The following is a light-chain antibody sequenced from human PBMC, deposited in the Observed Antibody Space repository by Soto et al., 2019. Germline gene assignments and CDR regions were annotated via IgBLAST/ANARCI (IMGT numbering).Light chain of an antibody. CDR2: AAS. CDR1: QDVSRY. J-gene: IGKJ1*01. Sequence: DIQLTQSPSFLSASVGARASITCRASQDVSRYLAWYQQKPGKGPKLLIYAASSVQSGVPSRFSGSGSGTEFTLTISSLQPEDSATYYCQQLNSFPQTFGQGTKVDI. CDR3: QQLNSFPQT. V-gene: IGKV1-9*01.